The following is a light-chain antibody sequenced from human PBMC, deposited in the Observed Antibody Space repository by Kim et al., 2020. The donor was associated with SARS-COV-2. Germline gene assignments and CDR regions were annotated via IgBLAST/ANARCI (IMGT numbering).Light chain of an antibody. CDR3: QSYDTTNQV. CDR2: EDD. Sequence: GKTVTISCTRSSGSIASKYVRWYQQRPGSAPTTVIYEDDDRPSGVPDRFSGSIDSSSNSASLTISGLKTEDEADYYCQSYDTTNQVFGGGTQLTVL. V-gene: IGLV6-57*03. CDR1: SGSIASKY. J-gene: IGLJ3*02.